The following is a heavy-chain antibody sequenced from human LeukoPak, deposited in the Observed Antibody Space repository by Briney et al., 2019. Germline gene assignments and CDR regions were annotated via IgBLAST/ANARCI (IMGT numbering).Heavy chain of an antibody. CDR1: GFTFSSYA. CDR3: AKYGLTYYYDSSGLAADDAFDI. Sequence: PGGSLRLSCAASGFTFSSYAMHWVRQAPGKGLEWVAVISYDGSNKYYADSVKGRFTISRDNSKNTLYLQMNSLRAEDTAVYYCAKYGLTYYYDSSGLAADDAFDIWGQGTMVTVSS. D-gene: IGHD3-22*01. CDR2: ISYDGSNK. V-gene: IGHV3-30*18. J-gene: IGHJ3*02.